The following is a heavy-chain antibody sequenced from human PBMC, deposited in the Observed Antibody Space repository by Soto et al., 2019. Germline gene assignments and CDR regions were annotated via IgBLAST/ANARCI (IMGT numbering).Heavy chain of an antibody. CDR3: AKNSASYDYIWGSYGAFDY. CDR1: GFTFSSYG. J-gene: IGHJ4*02. V-gene: IGHV3-30*18. Sequence: QVQLVESGGGVVQPGRSPRLSCAASGFTFSSYGMHWVRQAPGKGLEWVAVISYDGSNKYYADSVKGRFTISRDNSKNTLYLQMNSLRAEDTAVYYCAKNSASYDYIWGSYGAFDYWGQGTLVTVSS. D-gene: IGHD3-16*01. CDR2: ISYDGSNK.